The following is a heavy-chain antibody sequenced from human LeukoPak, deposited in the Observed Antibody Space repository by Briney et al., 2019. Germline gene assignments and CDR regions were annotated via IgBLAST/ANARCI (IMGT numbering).Heavy chain of an antibody. Sequence: AESLKISCKGSGYSFTSYWIGWVRQMPGKGLEWMGIIYPGDSDTRYSPSFQGQVTISADKSISTAYLQWSSLKASDTAMYYCARQPNGDYVQNYYYSMDVWGKGTTVTVSS. CDR1: GYSFTSYW. V-gene: IGHV5-51*01. CDR3: ARQPNGDYVQNYYYSMDV. D-gene: IGHD4-17*01. J-gene: IGHJ6*03. CDR2: IYPGDSDT.